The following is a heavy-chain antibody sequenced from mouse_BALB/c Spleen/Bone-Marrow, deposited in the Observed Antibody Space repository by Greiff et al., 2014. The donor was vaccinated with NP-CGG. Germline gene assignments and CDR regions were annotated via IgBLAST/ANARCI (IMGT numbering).Heavy chain of an antibody. J-gene: IGHJ1*01. Sequence: EVMLVESGGGLVQPGGSLRLSCATSGFTFTDYYMSWVRQPPGKALEWLGFIRDKANGYTTEYSASVKGRLTISRDNSQSILYHQMNTLRAEDSATYYCARDKNYGSYWYFDVWGAGTTVTVSS. D-gene: IGHD2-1*01. CDR3: ARDKNYGSYWYFDV. CDR1: GFTFTDYY. CDR2: IRDKANGYTT. V-gene: IGHV7-3*02.